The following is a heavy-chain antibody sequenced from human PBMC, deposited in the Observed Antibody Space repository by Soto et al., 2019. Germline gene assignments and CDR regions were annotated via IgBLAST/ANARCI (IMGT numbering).Heavy chain of an antibody. CDR1: GYTFTSYV. V-gene: IGHV1-18*01. J-gene: IGHJ4*02. Sequence: AASVKVSCKTSGYTFTSYVISWVRQAPGQGLEWMGWISADNHNTNVAQNFQGRVTMTTDTSTTTVFLELSNLRSDDTAVYYCAREKRNYDALDYWGQGTLVTVSS. D-gene: IGHD3-22*01. CDR3: AREKRNYDALDY. CDR2: ISADNHNT.